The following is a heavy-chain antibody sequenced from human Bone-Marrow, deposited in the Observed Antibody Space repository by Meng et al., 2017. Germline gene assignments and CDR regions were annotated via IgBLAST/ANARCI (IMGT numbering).Heavy chain of an antibody. CDR1: GFTFSSYA. CDR2: IYSGGST. CDR3: ARDKNRDYGDYNWFDP. Sequence: GGSLRLSCAASGFTFSSYAMHWVCQAPGKGLEWVSVIYSGGSTYYADSVKGRFTISRDNSKNTLYLQMNSLRAEDTAVYYCARDKNRDYGDYNWFDPWGQGTLVTVSS. V-gene: IGHV3-66*02. J-gene: IGHJ5*02. D-gene: IGHD4-17*01.